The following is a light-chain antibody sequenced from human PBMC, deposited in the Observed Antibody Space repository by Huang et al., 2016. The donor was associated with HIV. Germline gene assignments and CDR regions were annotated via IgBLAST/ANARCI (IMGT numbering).Light chain of an antibody. V-gene: IGKV1-39*01. CDR2: ASS. Sequence: DIQMTQSPTSLSTSVGDRVTITCRASQSISNYLNWYQRKPGKAPKLLIYASSSLQSGVPSRCSGSGSGTDFTLTINSLQPEDFATYYCQQSYITPCTFGPGTKVDIK. CDR3: QQSYITPCT. J-gene: IGKJ3*01. CDR1: QSISNY.